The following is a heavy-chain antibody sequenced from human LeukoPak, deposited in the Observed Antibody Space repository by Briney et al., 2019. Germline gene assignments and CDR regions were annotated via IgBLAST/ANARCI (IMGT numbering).Heavy chain of an antibody. Sequence: GESLKISCKGSGYSFTSYWIGWVRQMPGKGLEWMGIIYPGDSDTRYSPSFQGQVTISADKSISTAYLQWSSLKASDTAMYYCARPEYDYVWGSYRRQYYFDYWGQGTLVTVSS. J-gene: IGHJ4*02. CDR3: ARPEYDYVWGSYRRQYYFDY. CDR1: GYSFTSYW. V-gene: IGHV5-51*01. D-gene: IGHD3-16*02. CDR2: IYPGDSDT.